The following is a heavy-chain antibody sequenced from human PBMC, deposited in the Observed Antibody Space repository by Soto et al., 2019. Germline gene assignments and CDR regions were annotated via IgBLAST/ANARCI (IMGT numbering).Heavy chain of an antibody. J-gene: IGHJ6*04. D-gene: IGHD6-19*01. Sequence: ASVKVSCKVSGYTLTELSMHWVRQAPGKGLEWMGGFDPEDGETIYAQKFQGRVTMTEDTSTDTAYMELSSLRSEDTAVYYCATGGSGWYRVYYYGMAVWGKGTTVTVSS. CDR2: FDPEDGET. CDR3: ATGGSGWYRVYYYGMAV. CDR1: GYTLTELS. V-gene: IGHV1-24*01.